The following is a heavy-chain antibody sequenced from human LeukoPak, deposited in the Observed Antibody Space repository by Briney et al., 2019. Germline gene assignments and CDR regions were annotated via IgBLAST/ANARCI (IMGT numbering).Heavy chain of an antibody. V-gene: IGHV4-59*01. CDR2: IYYSGST. Sequence: SETLSLTCTVSGGSISSYYWSWIRQPPGKGLEWIGYIYYSGSTNYNPSLKSRVTISVDTSKNQFSLKLSSVTAADTAVYYCARSSSWYGRWFDPWGQGTLVTVSS. CDR1: GGSISSYY. J-gene: IGHJ5*02. CDR3: ARSSSWYGRWFDP. D-gene: IGHD6-13*01.